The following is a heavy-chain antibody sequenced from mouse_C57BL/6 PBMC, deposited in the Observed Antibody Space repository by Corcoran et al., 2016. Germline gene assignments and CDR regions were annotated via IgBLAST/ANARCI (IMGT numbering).Heavy chain of an antibody. CDR1: GYTFTSYG. CDR3: ARDWITTVVAPAMDY. CDR2: IYPRSGNT. J-gene: IGHJ4*01. V-gene: IGHV1-81*01. D-gene: IGHD1-1*01. Sequence: QVQLQQSGAELARPGASVKLSCKASGYTFTSYGISWVKQRTGQGLEWIGEIYPRSGNTYYNEKFKGKATLTADKSSSTAYMELRSLTSEDSAVYFCARDWITTVVAPAMDYWGQGTSVTVSS.